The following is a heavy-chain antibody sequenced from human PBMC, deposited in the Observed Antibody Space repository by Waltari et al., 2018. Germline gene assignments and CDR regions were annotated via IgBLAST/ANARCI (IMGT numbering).Heavy chain of an antibody. Sequence: EVQLVESGGGLVQPGGSLRLSCAASGFTVSSNYMSWVRQAPGKGLEWVSVIYSCGSTYYADSVKGRFTISRDNSKNTLYLQMNSLRADDTAVYYCARERWALNPCVSYFDYWGQGTLVTVSS. CDR2: IYSCGST. D-gene: IGHD1-26*01. V-gene: IGHV3-66*02. J-gene: IGHJ4*02. CDR3: ARERWALNPCVSYFDY. CDR1: GFTVSSNY.